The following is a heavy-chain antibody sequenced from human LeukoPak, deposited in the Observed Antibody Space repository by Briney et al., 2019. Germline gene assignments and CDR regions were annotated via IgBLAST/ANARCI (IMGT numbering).Heavy chain of an antibody. CDR2: ISSSSSYI. CDR1: GFPFSSYS. CDR3: ARVSSYDSSGYHFDY. Sequence: GGSLRLSCAASGFPFSSYSMNWVRQAPGKGLEWVPSISSSSSYIYYADSVKGRFTISRDNAKNSLYLQMNSLRAEDTAVYYCARVSSYDSSGYHFDYWGQGTLVTVSS. J-gene: IGHJ4*02. D-gene: IGHD3-22*01. V-gene: IGHV3-21*01.